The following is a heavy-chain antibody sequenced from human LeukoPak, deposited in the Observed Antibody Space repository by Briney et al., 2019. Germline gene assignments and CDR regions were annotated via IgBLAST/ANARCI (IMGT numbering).Heavy chain of an antibody. J-gene: IGHJ3*02. CDR2: IIPIFGTA. D-gene: IGHD3-10*02. CDR3: ARVVRGPDAFDI. CDR1: GGTFSSYA. V-gene: IGHV1-69*05. Sequence: SVKVSCKASGGTFSSYAISWVRQAPGQGLEWMGGIIPIFGTANYAQKFQGRVTITTDESTSTAYMEQSSLRSEDTAVYYCARVVRGPDAFDIWGQGTMVTVSS.